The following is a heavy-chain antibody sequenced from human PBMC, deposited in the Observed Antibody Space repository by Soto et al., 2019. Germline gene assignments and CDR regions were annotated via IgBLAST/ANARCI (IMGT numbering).Heavy chain of an antibody. V-gene: IGHV1-3*01. J-gene: IGHJ4*02. Sequence: ASVKVSCKASGYTFTNYAMHWVRQAPGQRLEWMGWINAGNSDTEYSQKFQGRVTITSDTAASTAYMELSSLRSEDTAVYYCARDFSIVVVAPGYWGQGPLVTVS. CDR3: ARDFSIVVVAPGY. CDR1: GYTFTNYA. CDR2: INAGNSDT. D-gene: IGHD2-2*01.